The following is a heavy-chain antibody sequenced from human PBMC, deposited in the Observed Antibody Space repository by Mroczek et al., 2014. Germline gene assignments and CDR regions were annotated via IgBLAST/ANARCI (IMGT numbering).Heavy chain of an antibody. CDR3: ARRQSVYYFLGYFDL. CDR1: GGSFSGYY. D-gene: IGHD2/OR15-2a*01. J-gene: IGHJ2*01. V-gene: IGHV4-34*01. CDR2: INHSGST. Sequence: QVQLQQWGAGLLKPSETLSLTCAVYGGSFSGYYWSWIRQPPGKGLEWIGEINHSGSTNYNPSLKSRVTISVDTSKNQFSLKLSSVTAADTAVYYCARRQSVYYFLGYFDLVGPGTLVTVSS.